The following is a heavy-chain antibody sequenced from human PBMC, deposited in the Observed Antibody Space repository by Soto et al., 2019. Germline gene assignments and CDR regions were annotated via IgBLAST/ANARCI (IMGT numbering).Heavy chain of an antibody. CDR3: AKAFKPGRSTGYFEWGPRYYYGMDV. D-gene: IGHD3-9*01. CDR2: ISWDGGST. CDR1: GFTFDDYT. J-gene: IGHJ6*02. V-gene: IGHV3-43*01. Sequence: GGSLRLSCAASGFTFDDYTMHWVRQAPGKGLEWVSLISWDGGSTYYADSVKGRFTISRDNSKNSLYLQMNSLRTEDTALYYCAKAFKPGRSTGYFEWGPRYYYGMDVWGQGTTVTVSS.